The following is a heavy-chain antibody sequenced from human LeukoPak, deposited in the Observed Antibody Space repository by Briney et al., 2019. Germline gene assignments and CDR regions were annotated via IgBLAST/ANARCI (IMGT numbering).Heavy chain of an antibody. D-gene: IGHD2-15*01. CDR2: INPNSGGT. V-gene: IGHV1-2*02. CDR3: AKGYCSGGSCQFDY. Sequence: ASVKVSCKASGYTFTGYYMHWVRQAPGQGLEWMGWINPNSGGTNYAQKFQGRVTMTRDTSISTAYMELSRLRSDDTAVYYCAKGYCSGGSCQFDYWGRGTLVTVSS. CDR1: GYTFTGYY. J-gene: IGHJ4*02.